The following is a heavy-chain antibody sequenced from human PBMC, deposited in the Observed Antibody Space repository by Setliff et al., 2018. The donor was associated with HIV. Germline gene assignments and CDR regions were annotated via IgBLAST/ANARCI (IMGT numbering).Heavy chain of an antibody. Sequence: LRLSCAASGFTFSNYAMGWVRQGPGKGLEWVSTIGAAGYPTHYAESVKGRFTISRDNAKNSLYLQMNSLRAEDTAVYYCAKGGRDYNWWDLSYYYYYYMDVWGKGTTVTVSS. J-gene: IGHJ6*03. CDR1: GFTFSNYA. D-gene: IGHD4-4*01. CDR2: IGAAGYPT. CDR3: AKGGRDYNWWDLSYYYYYYMDV. V-gene: IGHV3-23*01.